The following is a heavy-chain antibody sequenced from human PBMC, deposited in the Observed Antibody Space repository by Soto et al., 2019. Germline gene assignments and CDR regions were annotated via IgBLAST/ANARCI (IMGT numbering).Heavy chain of an antibody. CDR3: AREVTVTTGLGYYYGMDV. Sequence: LEWMGRIDPSDSYTNYSPSFQGHVTISADKSISTAYLQWSSLKASDTAMYYCAREVTVTTGLGYYYGMDVWGQGTTVTVSS. V-gene: IGHV5-10-1*01. D-gene: IGHD4-17*01. CDR2: IDPSDSYT. J-gene: IGHJ6*02.